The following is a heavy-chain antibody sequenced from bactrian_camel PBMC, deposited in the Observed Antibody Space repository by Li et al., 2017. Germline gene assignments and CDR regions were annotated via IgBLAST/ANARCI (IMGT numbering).Heavy chain of an antibody. CDR2: LQTDGGSP. V-gene: IGHV3S1*01. D-gene: IGHD2*01. CDR3: ATGGLPGCGYCSGDVCQKIFAD. J-gene: IGHJ4*01. Sequence: HVQLVESGGGSVQVGGSLKLSCEASGDTSRLYFMGWFRQAPGKEREGIAALQTDGGSPYYRDSVKGRFSISKDNAKNTLYLQMNGLKPEDTAMYYCATGGLPGCGYCSGDVCQKIFADWGQGTQVTVS. CDR1: GDTSRLYF.